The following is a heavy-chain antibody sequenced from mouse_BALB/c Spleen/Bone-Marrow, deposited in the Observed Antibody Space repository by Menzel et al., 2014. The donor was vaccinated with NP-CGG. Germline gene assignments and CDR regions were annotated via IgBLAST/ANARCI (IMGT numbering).Heavy chain of an antibody. Sequence: EVQVVESGGGLVQPGDSLRLSCATSGFTFXDYYMNWVRQPPGKALEWLGFIRNKANGYTTEYSASVKGRFTISRDNSQSILYLQMNTLRAEDSATYYCARDRGLTYFDYWGQGTTLTVSS. CDR3: ARDRGLTYFDY. V-gene: IGHV7-3*02. J-gene: IGHJ2*01. CDR2: IRNKANGYTT. CDR1: GFTFXDYY. D-gene: IGHD2-4*01.